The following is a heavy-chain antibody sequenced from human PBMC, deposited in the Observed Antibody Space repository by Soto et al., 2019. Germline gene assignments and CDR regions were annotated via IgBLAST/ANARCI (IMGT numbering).Heavy chain of an antibody. CDR2: ISAYNGNT. D-gene: IGHD1-7*01. CDR3: ARVWYNWNYYAIDI. J-gene: IGHJ3*02. CDR1: GYTFTSYG. V-gene: IGHV1-18*01. Sequence: ASVKVSCKASGYTFTSYGISWVRQAPGQGLEWMGWISAYNGNTNYAQKLQGRVTMTTDTSTSTAYMELRSLRSDDTAVYYCARVWYNWNYYAIDIWGQGTMVTVSS.